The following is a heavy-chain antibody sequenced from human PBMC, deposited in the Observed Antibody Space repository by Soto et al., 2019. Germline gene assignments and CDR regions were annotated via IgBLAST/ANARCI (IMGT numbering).Heavy chain of an antibody. CDR3: AKALKQWLVLSDY. Sequence: QVQLVESGGGVVQPGRSLRLSCAASGFTFSSYGMHWVRQAPGKGLEWVAVISYDGSNKYYADSVKGRFTISRDNSKNTLYLQMNSLRAEDTAVYYCAKALKQWLVLSDYWGQGTLVTVSS. V-gene: IGHV3-30*18. CDR2: ISYDGSNK. D-gene: IGHD6-19*01. J-gene: IGHJ4*02. CDR1: GFTFSSYG.